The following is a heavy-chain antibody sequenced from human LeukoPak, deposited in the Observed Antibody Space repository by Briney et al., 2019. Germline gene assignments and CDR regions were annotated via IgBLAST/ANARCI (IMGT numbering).Heavy chain of an antibody. Sequence: GGSLRLSCEASGFTFSSYAMHWVRQAPGKGLEWVAVISYDGSNKYYADSVKGRFTISRDNSKNTLYLQMNSLRAEDTAVYYCARDGGIAVAGTDFDYWGQGTLVTVSS. D-gene: IGHD6-19*01. V-gene: IGHV3-30-3*01. CDR1: GFTFSSYA. CDR3: ARDGGIAVAGTDFDY. J-gene: IGHJ4*02. CDR2: ISYDGSNK.